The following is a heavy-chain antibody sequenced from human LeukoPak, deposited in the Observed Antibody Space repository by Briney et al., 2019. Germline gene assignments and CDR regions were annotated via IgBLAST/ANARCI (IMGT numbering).Heavy chain of an antibody. Sequence: GSLRLSCAASGFTFSSSAMSWVRQVPGKGLEWVSGISASGGSSSYADSVRGRFTISRDNSKNTLYVQMNSLRDEDTAVYYSAKDQRWESPHYLDSWGQGTLVTVSS. CDR1: GFTFSSSA. V-gene: IGHV3-23*01. D-gene: IGHD1-26*01. CDR3: AKDQRWESPHYLDS. CDR2: ISASGGSS. J-gene: IGHJ4*02.